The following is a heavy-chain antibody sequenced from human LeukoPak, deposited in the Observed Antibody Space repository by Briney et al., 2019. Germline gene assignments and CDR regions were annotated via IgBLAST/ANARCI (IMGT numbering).Heavy chain of an antibody. Sequence: ASVKVSCKASGYTFTSYDINWVRQATGQGLEWMGWINAGNSNTKYSQKFQGRVTITRDTSASTVYMELSSLRSEDTAVYYCARVDSSGVFVFDYWGQGTLVTVSS. D-gene: IGHD3-22*01. V-gene: IGHV1-3*01. CDR1: GYTFTSYD. CDR2: INAGNSNT. CDR3: ARVDSSGVFVFDY. J-gene: IGHJ4*02.